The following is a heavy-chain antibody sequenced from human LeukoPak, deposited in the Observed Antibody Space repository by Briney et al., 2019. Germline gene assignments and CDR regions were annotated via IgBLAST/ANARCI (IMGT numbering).Heavy chain of an antibody. CDR3: ARDQSGGSNGYYFPDY. D-gene: IGHD2/OR15-2a*01. J-gene: IGHJ4*02. V-gene: IGHV4-59*01. Sequence: SETLSLTCTVSGGSISGDYWSWIRQPPGKGLEWIGHIYYSGSTNYNPSLKSRVTLSIDTSKKQFYLKLSSVTAADTAVYYCARDQSGGSNGYYFPDYWGQGTLVTVSS. CDR1: GGSISGDY. CDR2: IYYSGST.